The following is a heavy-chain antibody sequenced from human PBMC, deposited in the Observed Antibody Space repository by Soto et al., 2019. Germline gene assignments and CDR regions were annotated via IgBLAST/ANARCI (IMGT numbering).Heavy chain of an antibody. D-gene: IGHD2-2*02. CDR1: GFTFSSYS. CDR2: ISSSSSYI. Sequence: VQLVESGGGLVKPGGSLRLSCAASGFTFSSYSMNWVRQAPGKGLEWVSSISSSSSYIYYADSVKGRFTISRDNAKNSLYLQMNSLRAEDTAVYYCARYCSSTSCYTPRYGMDVWGQGTTVTVSS. CDR3: ARYCSSTSCYTPRYGMDV. J-gene: IGHJ6*02. V-gene: IGHV3-21*01.